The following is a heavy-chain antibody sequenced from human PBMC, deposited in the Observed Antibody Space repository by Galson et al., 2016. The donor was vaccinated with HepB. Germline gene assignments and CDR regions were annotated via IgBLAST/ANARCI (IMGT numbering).Heavy chain of an antibody. Sequence: SLRLSCAASGFTFSSYSVNWVRQAPGKGLEWVSSISSRGTYIYYADSVKGRFTISSDNAKRSLYLQMKSLRAEDTAVYYCARGKEWEDAFDIWGQGTMVTVST. D-gene: IGHD1-26*01. V-gene: IGHV3-21*01. J-gene: IGHJ3*02. CDR2: ISSRGTYI. CDR3: ARGKEWEDAFDI. CDR1: GFTFSSYS.